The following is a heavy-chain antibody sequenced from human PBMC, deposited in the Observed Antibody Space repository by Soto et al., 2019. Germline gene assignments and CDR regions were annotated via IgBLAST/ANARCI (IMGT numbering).Heavy chain of an antibody. CDR2: IYTSGST. Sequence: SETLSLTCTVSGGSISSYYWSWIRQPAGKGLEWIGRIYTSGSTNYNPSLKSRVTMSVDTSKNQFSLKLSSVTAADTAVYYCAREGIDTMVRGVIWFDPWGQGTLVTVSS. CDR3: AREGIDTMVRGVIWFDP. J-gene: IGHJ5*02. CDR1: GGSISSYY. V-gene: IGHV4-4*07. D-gene: IGHD3-10*01.